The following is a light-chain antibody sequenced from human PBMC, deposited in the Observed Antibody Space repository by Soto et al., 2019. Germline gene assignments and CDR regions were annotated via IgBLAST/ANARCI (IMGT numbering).Light chain of an antibody. CDR2: GAS. V-gene: IGKV3-20*01. CDR3: RQYGSSPSYT. Sequence: EIVLTQSPGTLSLSPGERATLSCRASQSVSSSSYLAWYQQKPGQAPRLLIYGASSRATGIPDRFSVSGSATHFTLTISRLEPEDFAVYYCRQYGSSPSYTFGQGTKLEIK. J-gene: IGKJ2*01. CDR1: QSVSSSSY.